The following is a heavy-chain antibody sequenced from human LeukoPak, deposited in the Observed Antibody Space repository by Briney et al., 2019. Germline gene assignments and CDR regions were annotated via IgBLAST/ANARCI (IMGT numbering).Heavy chain of an antibody. D-gene: IGHD1-26*01. CDR2: INPNSGGT. J-gene: IGHJ4*02. Sequence: ASVKVSCKASGYTFTNSDINWVRQAPGQGLEWMGWINPNSGGTTYAQKFRDRVTMTRDTSITTAYMEVSRLRSDDAAVYYCARDSWELRHFDYWGQGTLVTVSS. V-gene: IGHV1-2*02. CDR3: ARDSWELRHFDY. CDR1: GYTFTNSD.